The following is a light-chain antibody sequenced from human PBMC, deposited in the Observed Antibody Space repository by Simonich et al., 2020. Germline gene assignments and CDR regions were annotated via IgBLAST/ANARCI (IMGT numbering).Light chain of an antibody. CDR1: SNNVGSFA. V-gene: IGLV1-44*01. CDR2: GNS. Sequence: QSALTQEASVSGTVGQKVTLSCTGNSNNVGSFAVGWYQQISHGAPKTVMFGNSLPAGGPNRFSGSKSGTTASLTISGRQPEDEADYYYSTRYYSLSGEVFGGGTKLTVL. J-gene: IGLJ3*02. CDR3: STRYYSLSGEV.